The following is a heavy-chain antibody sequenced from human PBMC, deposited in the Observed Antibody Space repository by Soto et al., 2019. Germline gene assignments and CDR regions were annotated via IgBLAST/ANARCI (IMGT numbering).Heavy chain of an antibody. CDR3: ARGDWWLFDY. V-gene: IGHV1-3*05. D-gene: IGHD2-8*02. J-gene: IGHJ4*02. CDR1: GYTFTSYA. Sequence: QVQLVQSGAEEKKPGASVKVSCKASGYTFTSYAIRWVRQARGQRLEWMGWINAGNGNTKYSQKFQGRVTITRDTSASTAYMELSNLKSQDTAVYYCARGDWWLFDYWGQGTLVTVSS. CDR2: INAGNGNT.